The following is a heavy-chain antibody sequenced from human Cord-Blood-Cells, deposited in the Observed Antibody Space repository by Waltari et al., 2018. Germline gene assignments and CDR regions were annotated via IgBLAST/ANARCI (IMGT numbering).Heavy chain of an antibody. V-gene: IGHV1-69*02. CDR1: GGTFSSYT. CDR2: IIPILGIA. J-gene: IGHJ3*02. D-gene: IGHD6-19*01. CDR3: ARSGGGVAGAFDI. Sequence: QVQLVQSGAEVKKPGPSVKVSCKASGGTFSSYTISWVRQAPGQGLEWMGRIIPILGIANYAQKFQSRVTITADKSTSTAYMELSSLRSEDTAVYYCARSGGGVAGAFDIWGQGTMVTVSS.